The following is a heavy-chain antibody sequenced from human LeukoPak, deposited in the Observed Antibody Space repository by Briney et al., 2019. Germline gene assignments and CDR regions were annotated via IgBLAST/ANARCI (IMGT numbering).Heavy chain of an antibody. V-gene: IGHV1-2*02. J-gene: IGHJ5*02. CDR2: INPNSGGT. CDR1: GYTFTGYY. D-gene: IGHD3-22*01. Sequence: ASVTVSCTASGYTFTGYYMHWVRQAPGQGLEWMGWINPNSGGTNYAQKFQGRVTMTGDTSISTAYMELSRLRSDDTAVYYCARDRSYYYDSSGYSNWFDPWGQGTLVTVSS. CDR3: ARDRSYYYDSSGYSNWFDP.